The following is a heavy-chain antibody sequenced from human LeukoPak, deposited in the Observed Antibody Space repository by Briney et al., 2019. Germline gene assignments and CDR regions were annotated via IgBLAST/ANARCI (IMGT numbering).Heavy chain of an antibody. J-gene: IGHJ5*02. CDR1: GGSVSSGSYY. Sequence: SETLSLTCTVSGGSVSSGSYYLSWIRQPPGKGLEWIGYIYYSGSTNYNPSLKSRVTISVDTSKNQFSLKLSSVTAADTAVYYCATGITVTTGGFDPWGQGTLVTVSS. CDR2: IYYSGST. V-gene: IGHV4-61*01. CDR3: ATGITVTTGGFDP. D-gene: IGHD4-17*01.